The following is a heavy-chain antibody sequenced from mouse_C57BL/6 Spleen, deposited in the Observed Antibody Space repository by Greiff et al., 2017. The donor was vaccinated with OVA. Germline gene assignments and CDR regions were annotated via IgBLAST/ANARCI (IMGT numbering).Heavy chain of an antibody. J-gene: IGHJ1*03. Sequence: EVQLQQSGPELVKPGASVKISCKASGYTFTDYYMNWVKQSHGKSLEWIGDINPNNGGTSYNQKFKGKATLTVDKSSSTAYMELRSLTSEDSAVYYCASPPAELPWYFDVWGTGTTVTVSS. CDR2: INPNNGGT. V-gene: IGHV1-26*01. CDR1: GYTFTDYY. CDR3: ASPPAELPWYFDV. D-gene: IGHD1-1*01.